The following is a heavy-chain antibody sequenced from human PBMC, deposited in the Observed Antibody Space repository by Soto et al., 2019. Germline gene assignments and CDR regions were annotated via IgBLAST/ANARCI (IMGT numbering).Heavy chain of an antibody. CDR2: FDPEDGET. CDR1: GYTLTELS. J-gene: IGHJ6*02. V-gene: IGHV1-24*01. D-gene: IGHD5-18*01. Sequence: GASVKVSCKVSGYTLTELSMHWVRQAPGKGLEWMGGFDPEDGETIYAQKFQGRVTMTEDTSTDTAYMELSSLRSEDTAVYYCATPARTAYYYGMDVWGQGTTVTASS. CDR3: ATPARTAYYYGMDV.